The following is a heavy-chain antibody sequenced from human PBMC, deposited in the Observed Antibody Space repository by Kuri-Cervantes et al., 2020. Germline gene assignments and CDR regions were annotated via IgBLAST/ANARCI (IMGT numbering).Heavy chain of an antibody. CDR2: IYYSGST. J-gene: IGHJ6*02. Sequence: SETLSLTCTVSGGSISSSSYYWGWIRQPPGKGLEWIGSIYYSGSTYYNPSLKSRVTTSVDTSKNQFSLKLSSVTAADTAVYYCAREKWSSYYYDSSDYYYYGMDVWGQGTTVTVSS. CDR1: GGSISSSSYY. V-gene: IGHV4-39*02. D-gene: IGHD3-22*01. CDR3: AREKWSSYYYDSSDYYYYGMDV.